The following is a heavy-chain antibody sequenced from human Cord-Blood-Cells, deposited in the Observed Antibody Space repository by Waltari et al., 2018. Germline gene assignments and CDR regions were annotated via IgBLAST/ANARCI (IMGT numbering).Heavy chain of an antibody. CDR3: ARIGLNWGPHDSHRGADY. D-gene: IGHD7-27*01. CDR2: IFSNDEK. CDR1: GFSLSNARMG. Sequence: QVTLKESGPVLVKPTETLTLTCTVPGFSLSNARMGVSWIRPPPGKALEWLAHIFSNDEKSYSTSLKSRLTISKDTSKSQVVLTMTNMDPVDTATYYCARIGLNWGPHDSHRGADYWGQGTLVTVSS. V-gene: IGHV2-26*01. J-gene: IGHJ4*02.